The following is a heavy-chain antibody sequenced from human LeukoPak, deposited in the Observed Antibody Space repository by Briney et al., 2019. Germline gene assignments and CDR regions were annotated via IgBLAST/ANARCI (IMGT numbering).Heavy chain of an antibody. CDR3: ARPYYYDSRIDP. CDR2: MYCSGST. Sequence: SETLSLTCTVSGGSISSGDYYWSWIRQPPGKGLEWIAYMYCSGSTYYNPSLKSRVTMSADTSKNQLSLKLSSVTAADTAVYYCARPYYYDSRIDPWGQGILVTVSS. J-gene: IGHJ5*02. CDR1: GGSISSGDYY. D-gene: IGHD3-22*01. V-gene: IGHV4-30-4*01.